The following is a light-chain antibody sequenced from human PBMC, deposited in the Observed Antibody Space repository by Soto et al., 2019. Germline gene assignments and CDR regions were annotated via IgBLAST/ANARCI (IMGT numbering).Light chain of an antibody. J-gene: IGLJ2*01. Sequence: QSALTQPPSASGSLGQSVTISCTGTSSDVGGYNNVSWHQQHPGKAPKLMIYEVTNRPPGVPDRFSGSKSGNTASLTVSGLQPEDEADYYCSSFAGGGNPVLLGGGTKVTVL. V-gene: IGLV2-8*01. CDR1: SSDVGGYNN. CDR2: EVT. CDR3: SSFAGGGNPVL.